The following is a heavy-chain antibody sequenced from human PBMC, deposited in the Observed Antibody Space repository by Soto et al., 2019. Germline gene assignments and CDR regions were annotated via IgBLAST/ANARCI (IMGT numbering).Heavy chain of an antibody. CDR2: IIVGSGNT. V-gene: IGHV1-58*02. Sequence: SVKVSCKASGYTFTSYGISWVRQARGQGLEWIGWIIVGSGNTNYAQKLQERVTITRDMSTSTAYVELSSLRSEDTAVYYCAADSGSYQNAFDIWGQGTMVTVSS. CDR3: AADSGSYQNAFDI. D-gene: IGHD1-26*01. J-gene: IGHJ3*02. CDR1: GYTFTSYG.